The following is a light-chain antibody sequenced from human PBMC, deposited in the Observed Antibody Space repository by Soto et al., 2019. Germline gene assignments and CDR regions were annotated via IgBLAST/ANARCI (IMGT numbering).Light chain of an antibody. Sequence: QSVLTQPPSVSASPGQTVTISCSGSSSNIGNNYVAWYQQLPETAPTLLIYYNDNRPSGIPDRFSGAKSGTSATLGITGLQTGDEDDYYCGTWDSSRSAVVFGTGTKLTVL. CDR1: SSNIGNNY. J-gene: IGLJ1*01. CDR2: YND. CDR3: GTWDSSRSAVV. V-gene: IGLV1-51*01.